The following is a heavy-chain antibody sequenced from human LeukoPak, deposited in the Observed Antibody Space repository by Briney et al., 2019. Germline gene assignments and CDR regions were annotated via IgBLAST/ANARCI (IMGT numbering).Heavy chain of an antibody. D-gene: IGHD1-26*01. V-gene: IGHV1-46*01. CDR2: INPSGGST. Sequence: ASVKVSCKASGYMVTNYYIHWVRQAPGQGLEWMGVINPSGGSTSYAEKFQGRVTMTRDTSTSTVYMELSSLRSDDTAVYYCARVPLGGSQLYSFDYWGQGTLVTVSS. CDR3: ARVPLGGSQLYSFDY. CDR1: GYMVTNYY. J-gene: IGHJ4*02.